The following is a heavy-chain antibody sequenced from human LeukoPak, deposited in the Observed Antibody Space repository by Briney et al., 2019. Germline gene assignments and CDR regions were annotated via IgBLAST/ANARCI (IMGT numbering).Heavy chain of an antibody. V-gene: IGHV4-34*01. Sequence: SETLSLTCAVYGGSFSGYYWSWIRKPPGKGLEWIGEINHSGSTNYNPSLKSRVTISVDTSKNQFSLKLSSVTAADTAVYYCARVSGTYYLDYWGQGTLVTVSS. D-gene: IGHD1-20*01. CDR1: GGSFSGYY. CDR2: INHSGST. CDR3: ARVSGTYYLDY. J-gene: IGHJ4*02.